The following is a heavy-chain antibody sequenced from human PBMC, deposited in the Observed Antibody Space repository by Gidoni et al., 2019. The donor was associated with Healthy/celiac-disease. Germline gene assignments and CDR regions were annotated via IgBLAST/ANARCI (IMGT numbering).Heavy chain of an antibody. J-gene: IGHJ4*02. Sequence: QVQLQESGPGLVKPSETLSLTCTVSGGSVSSGSYYWSWIRQPPGKGLEWIGYIYYSGSTNYNPSLKSRVTISVDTSKNQFSLKLSSVTAADTAVYYCARGRDYGDYFDYWGQGTLVTVSS. V-gene: IGHV4-61*01. CDR3: ARGRDYGDYFDY. CDR1: GGSVSSGSYY. D-gene: IGHD4-17*01. CDR2: IYYSGST.